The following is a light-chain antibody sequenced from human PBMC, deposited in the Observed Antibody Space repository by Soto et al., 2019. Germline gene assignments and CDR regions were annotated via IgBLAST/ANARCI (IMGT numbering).Light chain of an antibody. V-gene: IGKV1-8*01. Sequence: IRMTQSPSSLSASTGDRVTISCRACQGISSYLAWYQQKPGKAPKLLIYAASTLQSGVPSRFSGSGSGTDFTLTISCLQSEDFATYYCQQYYSYSWTFGQGTKWIS. CDR2: AAS. CDR1: QGISSY. J-gene: IGKJ1*01. CDR3: QQYYSYSWT.